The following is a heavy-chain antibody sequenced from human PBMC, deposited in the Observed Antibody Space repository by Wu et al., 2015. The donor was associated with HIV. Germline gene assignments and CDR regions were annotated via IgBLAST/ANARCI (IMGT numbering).Heavy chain of an antibody. D-gene: IGHD5-12*01. Sequence: VQLLQSGAEVKKPGASVMVSCKASGYTFIDYYIYWVRQAPGQGLEWMGWINPNRGGTKYAQKFQGRVTLTRDTAVTTAYLEVNSLRSDDTAVYYCARNTDSVATSLYSLGVWGQGTVVTVSS. CDR3: ARNTDSVATSLYSLGV. CDR2: INPNRGGT. J-gene: IGHJ6*02. CDR1: GYTFIDYY. V-gene: IGHV1-2*02.